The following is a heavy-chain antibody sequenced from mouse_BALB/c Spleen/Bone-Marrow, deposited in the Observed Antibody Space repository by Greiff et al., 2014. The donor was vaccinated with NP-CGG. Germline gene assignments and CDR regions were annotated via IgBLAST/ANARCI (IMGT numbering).Heavy chain of an antibody. J-gene: IGHJ2*01. Sequence: VQLQQSGAEPVKPGASVKLSCTGSGFNIKDTYMHWVKQRPEQGLEWIGRIDPANGNTKYDPKFQGKATITADTSSNTAYLQLSSLTSEDTAVYYCASYYRYSFDYWGQGTTLTVSS. V-gene: IGHV14-3*02. CDR2: IDPANGNT. CDR3: ASYYRYSFDY. CDR1: GFNIKDTY. D-gene: IGHD2-14*01.